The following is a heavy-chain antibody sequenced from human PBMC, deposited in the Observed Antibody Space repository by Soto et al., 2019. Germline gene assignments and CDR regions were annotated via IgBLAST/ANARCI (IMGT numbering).Heavy chain of an antibody. CDR1: GGSISSGGYS. D-gene: IGHD6-13*01. J-gene: IGHJ5*02. CDR3: ARGIAAAGMVWFDP. V-gene: IGHV4-30-2*01. Sequence: SETLSLTCAVSGGSISSGGYSWSWIRQPPGKGLEWIGYIYHSGSTYYNPSLKSRVTISVDRSKNQFSLKLSSVTAADTAVYYSARGIAAAGMVWFDPWGQGTLVTVSS. CDR2: IYHSGST.